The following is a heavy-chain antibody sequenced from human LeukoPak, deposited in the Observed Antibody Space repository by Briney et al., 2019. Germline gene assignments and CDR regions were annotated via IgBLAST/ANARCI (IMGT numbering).Heavy chain of an antibody. CDR2: INPSGGST. D-gene: IGHD3-22*01. J-gene: IGHJ4*02. CDR3: ARDSPCDSSGYYYEYGF. Sequence: ASVKVSCKASGYTFTSYYMHWVRQAPGQGLEWMGIINPSGGSTSYAQKFQGRVTMTRDTSTSAVYMELSSLRSEDTAVYYCARDSPCDSSGYYYEYGFWGQGTLVTVSS. V-gene: IGHV1-46*01. CDR1: GYTFTSYY.